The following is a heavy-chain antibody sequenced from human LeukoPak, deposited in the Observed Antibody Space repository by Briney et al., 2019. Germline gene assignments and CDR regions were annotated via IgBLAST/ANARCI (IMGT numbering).Heavy chain of an antibody. Sequence: GGSLRLSCAASGFTFSDYYMSWIRQAPGEGLEWVSAISGSGGSTYYADSVKGRFTISRDNSKNTLYLQMNSLRAEDTAVYYCAKSWVTTSVWYFDLWGRGTLVTVSS. V-gene: IGHV3-23*01. CDR2: ISGSGGST. CDR3: AKSWVTTSVWYFDL. CDR1: GFTFSDYY. J-gene: IGHJ2*01. D-gene: IGHD4-17*01.